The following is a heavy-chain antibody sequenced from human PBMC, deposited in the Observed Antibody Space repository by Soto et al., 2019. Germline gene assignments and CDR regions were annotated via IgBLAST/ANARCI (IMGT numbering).Heavy chain of an antibody. V-gene: IGHV1-69*13. D-gene: IGHD2-2*01. J-gene: IGHJ6*02. CDR3: ASLISSTSWGPYYYYYYGMDV. CDR1: GGTFSSYA. Sequence: SVKVSCKASGGTFSSYAISWMRQAPGQGLEWMGGIIPIFGTANYAQKFQGRVTITADESTSTAYMELSSLRSEDTAVYYCASLISSTSWGPYYYYYYGMDVWGQGTTVTVSS. CDR2: IIPIFGTA.